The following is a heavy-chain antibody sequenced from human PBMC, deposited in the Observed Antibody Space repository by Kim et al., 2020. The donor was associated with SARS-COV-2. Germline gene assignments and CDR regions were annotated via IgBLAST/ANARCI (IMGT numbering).Heavy chain of an antibody. CDR1: GGSISSGGYS. Sequence: LSLTCAVSGGSISSGGYSWSWIRQPPGKGLEWIGYIYYSGSTYYNPSLKSRVTISVDRSKNPFSLKLSSVTAADTAVYYCARGSRVRGVITTFDYWG. CDR3: ARGSRVRGVITTFDY. D-gene: IGHD3-10*01. V-gene: IGHV4-30-2*01. CDR2: IYYSGST. J-gene: IGHJ4*01.